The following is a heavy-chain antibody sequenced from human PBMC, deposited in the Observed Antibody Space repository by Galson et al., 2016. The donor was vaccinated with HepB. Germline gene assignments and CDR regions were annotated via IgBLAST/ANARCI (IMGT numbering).Heavy chain of an antibody. D-gene: IGHD5-24*01. V-gene: IGHV1-18*01. CDR3: ARDRDYLLDS. J-gene: IGHJ4*02. Sequence: SVKVSCKASGYTFTSYGISWVRQAPGQGLEWMGWISASKGKTNYAQNLQGRVTMTTDTYTSTVYMELRSLRSDDTAVYYCARDRDYLLDSWGQETLVTV. CDR1: GYTFTSYG. CDR2: ISASKGKT.